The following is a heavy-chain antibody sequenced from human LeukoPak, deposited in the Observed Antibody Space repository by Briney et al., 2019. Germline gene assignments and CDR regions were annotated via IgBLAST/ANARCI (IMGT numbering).Heavy chain of an antibody. J-gene: IGHJ4*02. D-gene: IGHD3-16*02. CDR2: ISSSSSYI. CDR1: GFTFSSYS. V-gene: IGHV3-21*01. Sequence: GGSLRLSCAASGFTFSSYSMNWVRQAPGKGLEWVSSISSSSSYIYYADSVKGRFTISRDNAKNSLYLQMNSLRAEDTAVYYCARDHSHSQRYYDYVWGSYRLYYFDYWGQGTLVTVSS. CDR3: ARDHSHSQRYYDYVWGSYRLYYFDY.